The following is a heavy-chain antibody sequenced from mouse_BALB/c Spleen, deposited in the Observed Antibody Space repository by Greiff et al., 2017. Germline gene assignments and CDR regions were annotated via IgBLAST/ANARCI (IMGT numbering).Heavy chain of an antibody. CDR2: INPSTGYT. V-gene: IGHV1-7*01. CDR3: AREGFYYYGSSSAWFAY. D-gene: IGHD1-1*01. CDR1: GYTFTSYW. Sequence: QVQLQQSGAELAKPGASVKMSCKASGYTFTSYWKHWVKQRPGQGLEWIGYINPSTGYTEYNQKFKDKATLTADKSSSTAYMQLSSLTSEDSAVYYCAREGFYYYGSSSAWFAYWGQGTLVTVSA. J-gene: IGHJ3*01.